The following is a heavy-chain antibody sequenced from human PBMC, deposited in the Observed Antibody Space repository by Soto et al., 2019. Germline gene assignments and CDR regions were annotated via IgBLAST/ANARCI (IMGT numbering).Heavy chain of an antibody. Sequence: LCGGSVNSYYWSWIRQTPGKGPEWIGYIFYSGSTNSNPSLKSRASMSVDMSKNQFSLRLSSLTAADTAVYYCARVFPSYCGGDCAYFDSWGQGILVTVSS. CDR3: ARVFPSYCGGDCAYFDS. D-gene: IGHD2-21*02. CDR2: IFYSGST. V-gene: IGHV4-59*02. J-gene: IGHJ4*02. CDR1: GGSVNSYY.